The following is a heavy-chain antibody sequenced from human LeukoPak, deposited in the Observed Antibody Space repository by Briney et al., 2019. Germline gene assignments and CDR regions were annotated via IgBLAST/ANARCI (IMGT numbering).Heavy chain of an antibody. CDR3: ARGAGVHYDILTGYYN. D-gene: IGHD3-9*01. J-gene: IGHJ4*02. CDR1: GYTFTNYY. V-gene: IGHV1-46*01. CDR2: INPSGGST. Sequence: GASVTVSCKASGYTFTNYYMHWVRQAPGQGLEWMGIINPSGGSTSYAQKFQGRVTMTRDTSTSTVYMELSSLRSEDAAVYYCARGAGVHYDILTGYYNWGQGTLVTVSS.